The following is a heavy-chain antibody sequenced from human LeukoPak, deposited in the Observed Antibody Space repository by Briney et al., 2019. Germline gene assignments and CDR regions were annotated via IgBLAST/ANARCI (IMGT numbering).Heavy chain of an antibody. CDR1: GGSISSGDYY. J-gene: IGHJ5*02. V-gene: IGHV4-30-4*08. CDR2: IYYSGST. Sequence: SETLSLTCTVSGGSISSGDYYWSWTRQPPGKGLEWIGYIYYSGSTYYNPSLKSRVTISVDTSKNQFSLKLSSVTAADTAVYYCARDQLGYCSSTSCYGRDLFDPWGQGTLVTVSS. D-gene: IGHD2-2*01. CDR3: ARDQLGYCSSTSCYGRDLFDP.